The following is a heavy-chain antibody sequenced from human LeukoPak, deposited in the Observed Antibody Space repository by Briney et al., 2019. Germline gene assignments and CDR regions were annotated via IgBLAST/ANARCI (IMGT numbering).Heavy chain of an antibody. CDR3: ARTSSSWYPRTYYYYGMDV. Sequence: ASVKVSCKASGYTFTSYGISWVRQAPGQGLEWMGWISAYNGNTNYAQKLQGRVTMTTDTSTSTAYMELRSLRSDDTAVYYCARTSSSWYPRTYYYYGMDVWGQGTTVTVSS. V-gene: IGHV1-18*01. CDR2: ISAYNGNT. D-gene: IGHD6-13*01. J-gene: IGHJ6*02. CDR1: GYTFTSYG.